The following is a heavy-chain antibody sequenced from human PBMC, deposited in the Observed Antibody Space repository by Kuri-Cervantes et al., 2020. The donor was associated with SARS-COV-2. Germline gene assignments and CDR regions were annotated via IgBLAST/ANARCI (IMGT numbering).Heavy chain of an antibody. Sequence: SETLSLTCAVYGGSFSGYYWSWIRHPPGKGLEWIGEITHSGSTNYNPSLKSRVTISVDTSKNQFSLKLSSVTAAETAVYYLSRMYSINHYGMDVWGQGTTVTVSS. CDR1: GGSFSGYY. J-gene: IGHJ6*02. CDR3: SRMYSINHYGMDV. V-gene: IGHV4-34*01. D-gene: IGHD4-11*01. CDR2: ITHSGST.